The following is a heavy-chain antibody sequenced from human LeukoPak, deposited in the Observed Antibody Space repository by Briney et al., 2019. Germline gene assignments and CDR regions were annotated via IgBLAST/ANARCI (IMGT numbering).Heavy chain of an antibody. J-gene: IGHJ5*02. CDR2: IYHSGST. Sequence: PSETLSLTCTVSGGSISSYYWSWIRQPPGKGLEWIGSIYHSGSTYYNPSLKSRVTMSVDTSKNQFSLKLSSVTAADTAVYYCARVATYWFDPWGQGTLVTVSS. CDR3: ARVATYWFDP. CDR1: GGSISSYY. V-gene: IGHV4-59*12.